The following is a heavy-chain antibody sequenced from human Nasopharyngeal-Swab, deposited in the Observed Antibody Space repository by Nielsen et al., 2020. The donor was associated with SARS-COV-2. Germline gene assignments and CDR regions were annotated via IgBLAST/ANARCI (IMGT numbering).Heavy chain of an antibody. CDR1: GYSFTSYW. Sequence: GESLKISCKGSGYSFTSYWIGWVRQMQGKGLEWMGIIYPGDSDTRYSPSFQGQVTISADKSISTAYLQWSSLKASDTAIYYCARHLPTYDFWSGSIRTGFDYWGQGTLVTVSS. CDR3: ARHLPTYDFWSGSIRTGFDY. J-gene: IGHJ4*02. D-gene: IGHD3-3*01. CDR2: IYPGDSDT. V-gene: IGHV5-51*01.